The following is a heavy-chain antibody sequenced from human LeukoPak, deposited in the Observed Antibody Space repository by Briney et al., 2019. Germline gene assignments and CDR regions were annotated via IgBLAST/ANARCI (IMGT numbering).Heavy chain of an antibody. CDR2: INPNSGGT. CDR1: GYTFTSYG. Sequence: ASVKVSCKASGYTFTSYGISWVRQAPGQGLEWMGWINPNSGGTNYAQKFQGRVTMTRDTSISTAYMELSRLKSEDTAVYYCATYYYDSSGYYAFHYWGQGTLVTVSS. J-gene: IGHJ4*02. CDR3: ATYYYDSSGYYAFHY. D-gene: IGHD3-22*01. V-gene: IGHV1-2*02.